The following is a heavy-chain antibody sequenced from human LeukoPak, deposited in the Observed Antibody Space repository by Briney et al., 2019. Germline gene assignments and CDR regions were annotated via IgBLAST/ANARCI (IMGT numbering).Heavy chain of an antibody. CDR1: GFMFNTYA. CDR2: IQYDGSIQ. CDR3: ARLGYCDSGNCFSARPFDR. Sequence: PGGSLRLSCAASGFMFNTYAMHWVRQAPGKGLEWVAFIQYDGSIQYCADSVKGRFTISRDNSKDSLYLEVSSLRPEDTAVYYCARLGYCDSGNCFSARPFDRWGQGTPVTVSS. D-gene: IGHD2-15*01. J-gene: IGHJ5*02. V-gene: IGHV3-30*02.